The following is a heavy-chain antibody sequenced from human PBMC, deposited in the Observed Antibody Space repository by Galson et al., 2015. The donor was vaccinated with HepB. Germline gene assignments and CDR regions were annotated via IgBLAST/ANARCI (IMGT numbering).Heavy chain of an antibody. J-gene: IGHJ6*02. CDR1: GFSLSTSGMR. Sequence: PALVKPTQTLTLTCTFSGFSLSTSGMRVSWIRQPPGKALEWLARIDWDDDKFYSTSLKTRLTISKDTSKNQVVLTMTNMDPVDTATYYCARISDTAMYGMDVWGQGTTVTVSS. D-gene: IGHD5-18*01. CDR3: ARISDTAMYGMDV. CDR2: IDWDDDK. V-gene: IGHV2-70*04.